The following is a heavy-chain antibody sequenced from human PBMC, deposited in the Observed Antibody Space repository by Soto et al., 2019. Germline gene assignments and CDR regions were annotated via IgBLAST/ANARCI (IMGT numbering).Heavy chain of an antibody. V-gene: IGHV4-39*01. D-gene: IGHD3-10*01. CDR1: GGSIRNSSYY. J-gene: IGHJ5*02. CDR2: VYFSVTP. CDR3: VSGWRFDP. Sequence: PSETLSLTCTVSGGSIRNSSYYWGWVRQPPGKGLEWIGSVYFSVTPYYNPSLKNRVTISVDTSKNQFSLRLSSVTAADTAAYFCVSGWRFDPWGQGSLVTVSS.